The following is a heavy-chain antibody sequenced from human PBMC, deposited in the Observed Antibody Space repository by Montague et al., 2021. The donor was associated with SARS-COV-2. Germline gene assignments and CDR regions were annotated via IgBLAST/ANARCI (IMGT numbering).Heavy chain of an antibody. CDR1: GASMRSYY. D-gene: IGHD2-21*01. Sequence: ETLSLTCTVSGASMRSYYWTRVRQSPGKGLEWIGYTYYSGSTSYAPSLKSRLTMTVDMSANQVSLTLMSVTAADSAVYYCARVEGVIGGITHFDYWGQGFLVSVSS. V-gene: IGHV4-59*01. CDR3: ARVEGVIGGITHFDY. J-gene: IGHJ4*02. CDR2: TYYSGST.